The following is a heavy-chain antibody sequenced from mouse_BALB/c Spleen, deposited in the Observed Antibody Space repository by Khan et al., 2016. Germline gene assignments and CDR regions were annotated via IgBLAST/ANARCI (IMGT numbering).Heavy chain of an antibody. CDR2: INPSTGYT. V-gene: IGHV1-7*01. CDR1: GYTFTSYW. CDR3: ARGVWPLKSDAMDY. D-gene: IGHD1-3*01. J-gene: IGHJ4*01. Sequence: QIQLVQSGAELAKPGASVKMSCKASGYTFTSYWMHWVKQRPGQGLEWIGYINPSTGYTEYNQKFKDKATLTADKSSSTAYMQLSSLTSEDSAVYYCARGVWPLKSDAMDYWGQGTSVTGSS.